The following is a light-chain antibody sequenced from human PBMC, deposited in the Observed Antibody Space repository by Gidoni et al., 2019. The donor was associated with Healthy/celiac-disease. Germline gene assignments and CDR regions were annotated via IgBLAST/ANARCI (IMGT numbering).Light chain of an antibody. V-gene: IGLV3-1*01. Sequence: SYELTQPPSVPVSPGQTASITCSGDKLGDKYACWYQQKPGQSPVLVIYQDSKRPSGIPERFSGSNSGNTATLTISGTQAMDEADYCCQAWDSSTVVFGGGTKLTVL. CDR3: QAWDSSTVV. J-gene: IGLJ2*01. CDR1: KLGDKY. CDR2: QDS.